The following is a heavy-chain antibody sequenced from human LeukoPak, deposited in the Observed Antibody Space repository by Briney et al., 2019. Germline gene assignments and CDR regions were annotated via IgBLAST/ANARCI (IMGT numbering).Heavy chain of an antibody. CDR1: GFTFSSYS. Sequence: QSGGSLRLSCAASGFTFSSYSMNWVRQASGKGLEWVSYISSSSSTIYYADSVKGRFTISSDNAKNSLYLQMNSLRAEDTAVYYCARARTKVTTGWYFDLWGRGTLVTVSS. J-gene: IGHJ2*01. CDR3: ARARTKVTTGWYFDL. V-gene: IGHV3-48*01. CDR2: ISSSSSTI. D-gene: IGHD4-17*01.